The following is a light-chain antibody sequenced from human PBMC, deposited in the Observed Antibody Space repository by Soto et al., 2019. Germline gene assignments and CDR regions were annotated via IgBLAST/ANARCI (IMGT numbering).Light chain of an antibody. CDR3: QQADSFPIT. Sequence: DIQMTQSPSSVSASVGDRVTITCRSSEDISTWLAWYQQKPGKAPKLLIYAASSLQSGVPSRFSGSGSGTDFTLSISSLQPEDFATYYCQQADSFPITFGQGTRLEIK. CDR1: EDISTW. V-gene: IGKV1-12*01. J-gene: IGKJ5*01. CDR2: AAS.